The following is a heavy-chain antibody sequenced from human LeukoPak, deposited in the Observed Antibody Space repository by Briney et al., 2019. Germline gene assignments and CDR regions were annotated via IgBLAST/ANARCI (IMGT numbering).Heavy chain of an antibody. Sequence: PGRSLRLSCAASGFTFSSYGMRWVRQAPGKGLEWVAVISYDGSNKYYADSVKGRFTISRDNSKNTLYLQMNSLRAEDTAVYYCAKDRITYYYDSSGSYYYYGMDVWGQGTTVTVSS. CDR2: ISYDGSNK. D-gene: IGHD3-22*01. V-gene: IGHV3-30*18. CDR1: GFTFSSYG. CDR3: AKDRITYYYDSSGSYYYYGMDV. J-gene: IGHJ6*02.